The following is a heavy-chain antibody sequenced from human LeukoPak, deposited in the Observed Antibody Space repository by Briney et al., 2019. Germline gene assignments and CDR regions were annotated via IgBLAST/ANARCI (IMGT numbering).Heavy chain of an antibody. Sequence: SETLSLTCAVYGGSFSGYYWSWIRQPPGKGLEWIGEINHSGSTNYNPSLKSRVTISVDTSKNQFSLKLSSVTAADTAVYYCARRKVRGVMRYYYMDVWGKGTTVTISS. V-gene: IGHV4-34*01. CDR2: INHSGST. J-gene: IGHJ6*03. CDR1: GGSFSGYY. D-gene: IGHD3-10*01. CDR3: ARRKVRGVMRYYYMDV.